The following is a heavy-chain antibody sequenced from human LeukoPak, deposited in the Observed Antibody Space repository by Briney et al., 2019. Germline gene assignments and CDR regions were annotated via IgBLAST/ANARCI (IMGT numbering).Heavy chain of an antibody. CDR3: ARDRETGDYDLLTGSPSVDY. V-gene: IGHV3-21*01. CDR2: ISSSSSYI. D-gene: IGHD3-9*01. Sequence: PGGSLRLSCAASGFTFSSYSMNWVRQAPGKGLEWVSSISSSSSYIYYADSVKGRFTISRDNAKNSLYLQMNSLRAEDTAVYYCARDRETGDYDLLTGSPSVDYWGQGTLVTVSS. J-gene: IGHJ4*02. CDR1: GFTFSSYS.